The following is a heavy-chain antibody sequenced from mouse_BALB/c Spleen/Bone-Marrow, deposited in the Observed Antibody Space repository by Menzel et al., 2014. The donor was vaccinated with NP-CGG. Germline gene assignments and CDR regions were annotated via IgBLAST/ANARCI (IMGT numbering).Heavy chain of an antibody. V-gene: IGHV14-3*02. Sequence: VQLQQSGAELVKPGASVKLSCTASGFNIKDTYMHWVKQRPEQGLEWIGWTDPANGNTKYDPKFQGKATITADTSSNTAYLQLSSLTSEDTAVYYCAMITTGAWFAYWGQGTLVTVSA. CDR2: TDPANGNT. J-gene: IGHJ3*01. D-gene: IGHD2-4*01. CDR3: AMITTGAWFAY. CDR1: GFNIKDTY.